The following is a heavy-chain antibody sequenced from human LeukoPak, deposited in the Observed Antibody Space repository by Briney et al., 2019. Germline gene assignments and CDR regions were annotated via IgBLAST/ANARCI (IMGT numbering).Heavy chain of an antibody. CDR1: EFTFSNYK. J-gene: IGHJ4*02. CDR2: ISSSSIYI. Sequence: GGSLRLSCAASEFTFSNYKMNWVRQAPGKGLEWVSSISSSSIYIYYADSVKGRFTISRDNDKNTLYLQMNSLRAEDTAVDYCARESSGRRVQTFDYWGQGPLVTVSS. D-gene: IGHD1-1*01. V-gene: IGHV3-21*01. CDR3: ARESSGRRVQTFDY.